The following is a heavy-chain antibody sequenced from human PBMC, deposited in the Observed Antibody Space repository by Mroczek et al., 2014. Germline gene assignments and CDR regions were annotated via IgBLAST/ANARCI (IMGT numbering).Heavy chain of an antibody. CDR1: GFTFSSYG. Sequence: QVQLVQSGGGVVQPGRSLRLSCAASGFTFSSYGMHWVRQAPGKGLEWVAVIWYDGSNKYYADSVKGRFTISRDNSKNTLYLQMNSLRAEDTAVYYCARGGRLRDYYYYGMDVWGQGTTVTVSS. J-gene: IGHJ6*02. V-gene: IGHV3-33*01. CDR2: IWYDGSNK. D-gene: IGHD3-16*01. CDR3: ARGGRLRDYYYYGMDV.